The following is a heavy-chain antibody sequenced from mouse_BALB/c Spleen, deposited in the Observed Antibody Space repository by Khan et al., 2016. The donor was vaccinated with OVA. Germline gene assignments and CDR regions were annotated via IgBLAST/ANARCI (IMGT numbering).Heavy chain of an antibody. J-gene: IGHJ4*01. Sequence: EVELVESGGGLVKPGGSLKLSCAATGFTFNNYAMFWVRQTSEKRLEWVASISRANNIYYPDSVKGRFTISRDNARNILYLEMSRLRSEDTAISYCTRGYYFGEMDYWGQGTSVTVSS. CDR3: TRGYYFGEMDY. D-gene: IGHD1-1*01. CDR2: ISRANNI. CDR1: GFTFNNYA. V-gene: IGHV5-6-5*01.